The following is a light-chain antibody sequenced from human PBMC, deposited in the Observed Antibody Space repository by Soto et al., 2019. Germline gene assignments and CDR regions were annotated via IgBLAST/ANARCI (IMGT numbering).Light chain of an antibody. V-gene: IGKV3-11*01. CDR2: DAS. CDR3: QQCSNWPRT. J-gene: IGKJ1*01. CDR1: QSVSSY. Sequence: EIVLTQSPATLSLSPGERANLSCRASQSVSSYLAWYQQKPGQAPRLLIYDASNSATGIPARFSGSGSGTDFTLTISSLESEDFAVYYFQQCSNWPRTFGEGTKVEIK.